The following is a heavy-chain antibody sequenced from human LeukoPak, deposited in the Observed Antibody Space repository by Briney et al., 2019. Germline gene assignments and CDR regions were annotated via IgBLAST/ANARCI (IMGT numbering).Heavy chain of an antibody. CDR2: TYYSGNT. Sequence: SETLSLTCTVSGGSISSSYWSWIRQPPGKGLEWIGYTYYSGNTNYNPSLKSRVTVSVDTSKNQFSLRLSSVTAADTAVYYCARGPSGSYGFRFDPWGQGTLVTVSS. V-gene: IGHV4-59*01. J-gene: IGHJ5*02. CDR1: GGSISSSY. D-gene: IGHD1-26*01. CDR3: ARGPSGSYGFRFDP.